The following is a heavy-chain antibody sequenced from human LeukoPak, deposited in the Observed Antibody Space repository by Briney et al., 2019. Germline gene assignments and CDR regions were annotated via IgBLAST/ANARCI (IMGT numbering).Heavy chain of an antibody. CDR1: GYTLTELS. Sequence: ASVKVSCKVSGYTLTELSMHWVRQAPGKGLEWMGGFDPEDGETIYAQKFQGRVTMTRDTSTSTVYMELSVLRSEDTAVYYCARADYGGNSDYYYYGLDVWGQGTTVTVSS. J-gene: IGHJ6*02. D-gene: IGHD4-23*01. V-gene: IGHV1-24*01. CDR2: FDPEDGET. CDR3: ARADYGGNSDYYYYGLDV.